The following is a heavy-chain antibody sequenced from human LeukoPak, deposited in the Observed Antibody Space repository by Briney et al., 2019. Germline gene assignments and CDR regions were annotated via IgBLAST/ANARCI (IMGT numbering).Heavy chain of an antibody. V-gene: IGHV3-53*01. J-gene: IGHJ4*02. CDR3: ARSSLYDVDY. CDR2: IYSGGST. D-gene: IGHD2/OR15-2a*01. Sequence: PGGPLRLSCAASGFSVSSNYMSWVRQAPGKGLEWVSVIYSGGSTYYADSVKGRFTISRDNSKNTLYLQMNSLRDEDTAVYYCARSSLYDVDYWGQGTLVTVSS. CDR1: GFSVSSNY.